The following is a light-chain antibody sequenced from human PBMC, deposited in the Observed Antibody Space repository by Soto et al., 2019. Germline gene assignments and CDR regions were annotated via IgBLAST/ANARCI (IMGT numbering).Light chain of an antibody. J-gene: IGKJ1*01. V-gene: IGKV3-20*01. CDR3: QQFGSSLST. CDR2: ATS. Sequence: VFTQSPCTLSLSPGETAARSCRASQSVSSRYLAWYQQKSGQAPRLLIYATSSRATDIPDRFIGYGSGTDFTLTISGLEPEDFAVYYCQQFGSSLSTFGQGTKVDI. CDR1: QSVSSRY.